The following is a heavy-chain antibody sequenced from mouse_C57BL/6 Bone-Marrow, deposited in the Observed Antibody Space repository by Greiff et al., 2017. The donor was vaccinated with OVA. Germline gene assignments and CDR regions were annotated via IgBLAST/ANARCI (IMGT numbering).Heavy chain of an antibody. CDR1: GYAFSSSW. Sequence: QVQLQQSGPELVKPGASVKISCKASGYAFSSSWMNWVKQRPGKGLEWIGRIYPGDGDTNYNGKFKGKATLTADKTSSTAYMQLSSLTSEDSAVYFCAWLPVAYWGQGTLVTVSA. J-gene: IGHJ3*01. CDR2: IYPGDGDT. V-gene: IGHV1-82*01. D-gene: IGHD2-2*01. CDR3: AWLPVAY.